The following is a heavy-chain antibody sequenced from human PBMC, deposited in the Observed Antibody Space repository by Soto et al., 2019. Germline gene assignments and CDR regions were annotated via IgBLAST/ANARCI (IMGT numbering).Heavy chain of an antibody. Sequence: QVQLVQSGAEVKKPGSSVKVSCKASGGTFSSYTISWVRQAPGQGLEWMGRIIPILGIANYAQKFQGRVTITADKSTSTAYMELSSLRSEDTAVYYCAWKYSSSSDYYYYMDVWGKGTTVTVSS. CDR2: IIPILGIA. D-gene: IGHD6-6*01. V-gene: IGHV1-69*02. CDR1: GGTFSSYT. J-gene: IGHJ6*03. CDR3: AWKYSSSSDYYYYMDV.